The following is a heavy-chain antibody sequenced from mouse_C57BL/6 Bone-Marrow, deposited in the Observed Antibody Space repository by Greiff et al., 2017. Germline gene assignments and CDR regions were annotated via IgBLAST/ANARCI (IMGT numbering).Heavy chain of an antibody. CDR2: ISNLAYSI. CDR1: GFTFSDYR. J-gene: IGHJ3*01. V-gene: IGHV5-15*01. CDR3: ARLDGYPSWFAY. Sequence: EVKLQESGGGLVQPGGSLKLSCAASGFTFSDYRMAWVRQAPRKGPEWVAFISNLAYSIYYADTVTGRFTISRENAKNTLYLEMSSLRSEDTAMYYCARLDGYPSWFAYWGQGTLVTVSA. D-gene: IGHD2-3*01.